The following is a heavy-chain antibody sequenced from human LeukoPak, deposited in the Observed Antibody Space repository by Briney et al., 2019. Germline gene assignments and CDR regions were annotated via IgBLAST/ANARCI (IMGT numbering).Heavy chain of an antibody. D-gene: IGHD6-19*01. CDR3: ARGRQWLVD. CDR2: IYYSGST. J-gene: IGHJ1*01. CDR1: GGSISSYY. V-gene: IGHV4-59*08. Sequence: SETLPLTCTVSGGSISSYYWSWIWQPPGKGLEWIGYIYYSGSTDYNPSLKSRVTISVDTSKNQFSLKLSSVTAADTAVYYCARGRQWLVDWGQGTLVTVSS.